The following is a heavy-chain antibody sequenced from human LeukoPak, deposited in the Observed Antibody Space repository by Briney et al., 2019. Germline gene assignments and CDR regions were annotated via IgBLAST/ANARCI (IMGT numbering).Heavy chain of an antibody. Sequence: PGGSLRLSCAGSGFTFTNYWMGWVRQAPGKGLEWVANIKEDGSEKYYVDSVKGRFTISRDNAKNSLYLQMNTVRVEDTAVYYCTRDGRGWSRYWDQGTLVTVSS. J-gene: IGHJ4*02. V-gene: IGHV3-7*03. CDR1: GFTFTNYW. CDR2: IKEDGSEK. D-gene: IGHD6-19*01. CDR3: TRDGRGWSRY.